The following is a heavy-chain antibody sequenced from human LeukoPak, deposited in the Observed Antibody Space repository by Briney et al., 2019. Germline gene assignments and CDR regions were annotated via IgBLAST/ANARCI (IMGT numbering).Heavy chain of an antibody. Sequence: GESLRLSCVGSGFTFSSYWTTWVRQAPGKGLEWVANINQDGSEENYVDSVRGRFTISRDNARNSLFLQMNSLRAEDTAVYYCARGQTPCPRTCLDYWGQGILVTVSS. V-gene: IGHV3-7*04. CDR3: ARGQTPCPRTCLDY. J-gene: IGHJ4*02. CDR1: GFTFSSYW. CDR2: INQDGSEE. D-gene: IGHD1-14*01.